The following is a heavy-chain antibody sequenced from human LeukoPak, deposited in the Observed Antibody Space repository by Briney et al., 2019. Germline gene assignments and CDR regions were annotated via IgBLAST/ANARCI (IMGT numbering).Heavy chain of an antibody. D-gene: IGHD6-19*01. CDR3: VLSEQWLVRSFDY. CDR2: INHSGST. V-gene: IGHV4-34*01. J-gene: IGHJ4*02. Sequence: PSETLSLTCAVYGGSFSGYYWSWIRQPPGKGLEWLGEINHSGSTNYNPSLKSRVTISVDTSKNQFSLKLSSVTAADTAVYYCVLSEQWLVRSFDYWGQGTLVTVSS. CDR1: GGSFSGYY.